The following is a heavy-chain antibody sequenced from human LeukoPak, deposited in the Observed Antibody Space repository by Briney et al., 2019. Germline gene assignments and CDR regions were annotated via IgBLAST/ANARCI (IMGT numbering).Heavy chain of an antibody. CDR1: GFTFSSYA. Sequence: GGSLRLSCAASGFTFSSYAMSWVRQAPGKGLEWVAVISYDGSNKYYADSVKGRFTISRDNSKNTLYLQMNSLRAEDTAVYYCARNFDFWSGYSTPSHWGQGTLVTVSS. V-gene: IGHV3-30-3*01. CDR2: ISYDGSNK. CDR3: ARNFDFWSGYSTPSH. J-gene: IGHJ4*02. D-gene: IGHD3-3*01.